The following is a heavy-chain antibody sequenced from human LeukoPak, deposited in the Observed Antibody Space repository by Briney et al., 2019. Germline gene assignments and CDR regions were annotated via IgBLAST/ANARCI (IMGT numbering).Heavy chain of an antibody. CDR1: GGSTSNYY. J-gene: IGHJ2*01. Sequence: SETLSLTCTVSGGSTSNYYWNWIRQPPGKGLEWIGYIYYSGSTNYNPSLKSRVTISVDTSKNQFSLKLSSVTAADTAVYYCARGVVITTYFNWYFDLWGRGTLVTVSS. CDR3: ARGVVITTYFNWYFDL. D-gene: IGHD3-22*01. V-gene: IGHV4-59*01. CDR2: IYYSGST.